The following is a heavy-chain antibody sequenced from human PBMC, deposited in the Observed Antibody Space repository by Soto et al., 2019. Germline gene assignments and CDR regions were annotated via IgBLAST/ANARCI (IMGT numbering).Heavy chain of an antibody. D-gene: IGHD3-22*01. CDR1: GGTFSSYA. CDR3: ARARNYYDSSGYPPQIDY. J-gene: IGHJ4*02. Sequence: SVKVSCKASGGTFSSYAISWVRQAPGQGLEWMGGIIPIFGTANYAQKFQGRVTITADKSTSTAYMELSSLRSEDTAVYYCARARNYYDSSGYPPQIDYWGQGTLVTAPQ. CDR2: IIPIFGTA. V-gene: IGHV1-69*06.